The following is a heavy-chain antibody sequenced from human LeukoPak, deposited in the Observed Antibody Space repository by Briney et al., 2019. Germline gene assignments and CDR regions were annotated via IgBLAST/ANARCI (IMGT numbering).Heavy chain of an antibody. CDR3: ASCGSYYYSYGMDV. CDR1: GFTFSSYS. V-gene: IGHV3-48*04. D-gene: IGHD1-26*01. CDR2: ISSSSSTI. Sequence: AGGSLRLSCAASGFTFSSYSMNWVRQAPGKGLEWVSYISSSSSTIYYADSVKGRFTISKDNAKNSLYLQMNSLRAEDTAVYYCASCGSYYYSYGMDVWGQGPTVTVSS. J-gene: IGHJ6*02.